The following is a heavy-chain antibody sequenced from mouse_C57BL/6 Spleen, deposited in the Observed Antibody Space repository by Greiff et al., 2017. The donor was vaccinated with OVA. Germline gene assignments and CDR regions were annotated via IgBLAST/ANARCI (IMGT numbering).Heavy chain of an antibody. J-gene: IGHJ2*01. V-gene: IGHV1-81*01. Sequence: QVQLQQSGAELARPGASVKLSCKASGYTFTSYGISWVKQRTGQGLEWIGEIYPRSGNTYYNEKFKGKATLTADKSSRTAYMELCSLTSEDSAVYFCARWGYGSSGYFDYWGQGTTLTVSS. CDR3: ARWGYGSSGYFDY. CDR2: IYPRSGNT. CDR1: GYTFTSYG. D-gene: IGHD1-1*01.